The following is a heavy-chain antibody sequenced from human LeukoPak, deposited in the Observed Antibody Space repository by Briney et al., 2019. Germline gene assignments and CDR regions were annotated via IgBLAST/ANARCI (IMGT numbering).Heavy chain of an antibody. V-gene: IGHV3-21*01. CDR2: ISSSDYP. CDR3: ARDFAAAGIFDY. J-gene: IGHJ4*02. CDR1: GFIFSPYG. Sequence: GGSLRLSCAASGFIFSPYGMTWVRQAPGKGLEWVSTISSSDYPSYADSVKGRFTISRDNSKNTLYMQMNSLRAEDTAVYYCARDFAAAGIFDYWGQGTLVTVSS. D-gene: IGHD6-13*01.